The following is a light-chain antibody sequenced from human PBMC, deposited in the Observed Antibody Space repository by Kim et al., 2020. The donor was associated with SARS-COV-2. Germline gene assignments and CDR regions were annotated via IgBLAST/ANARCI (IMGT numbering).Light chain of an antibody. CDR2: GAS. CDR1: QSVSSN. V-gene: IGKV3-15*01. J-gene: IGKJ1*01. CDR3: QQYNYWPGT. Sequence: ASPGERATLSCRASQSVSSNLAWYQQKPGQAPRLLIYGASTRATGIPARFSGSGSGTEFTLTVSSLQSEDFAVYYCQQYNYWPGTFGQGTKVDIK.